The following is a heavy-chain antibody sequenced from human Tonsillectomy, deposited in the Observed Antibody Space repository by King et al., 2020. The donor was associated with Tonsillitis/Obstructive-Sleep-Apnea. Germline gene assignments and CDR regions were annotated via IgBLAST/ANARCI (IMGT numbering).Heavy chain of an antibody. V-gene: IGHV3-15*01. Sequence: VKLVESGGGLVKPGGSLRLSCAASGFTFSNAWMSWVRQAPGKGLEWVGRIKTKTDGGTTDYAAPVKGRLTISRDDSKNTLYLQMNSQKTEDTAIYYCTTDTQTGCYSTLGQGTLVTVSS. J-gene: IGHJ5*02. CDR1: GFTFSNAW. CDR2: IKTKTDGGTT. CDR3: TTDTQTGCYST. D-gene: IGHD2-21*01.